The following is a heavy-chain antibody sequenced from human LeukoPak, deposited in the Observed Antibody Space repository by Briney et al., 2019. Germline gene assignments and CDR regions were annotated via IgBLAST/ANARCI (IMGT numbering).Heavy chain of an antibody. CDR3: ARDSHSGYDGLDYFDY. J-gene: IGHJ4*02. D-gene: IGHD5-12*01. CDR2: IYYSGST. Sequence: SQTLSLTCTVSGGSISSGGYYLSWIRHHPRKGLEWIGYIYYSGSTYYNPSLKSRVTISVDTSKNQFSLKLSSVTAADTAVYYCARDSHSGYDGLDYFDYWGQGTLVTVSS. CDR1: GGSISSGGYY. V-gene: IGHV4-31*03.